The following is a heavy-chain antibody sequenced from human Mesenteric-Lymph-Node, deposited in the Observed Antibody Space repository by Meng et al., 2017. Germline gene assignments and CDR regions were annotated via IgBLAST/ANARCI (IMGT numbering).Heavy chain of an antibody. D-gene: IGHD3-10*01. CDR2: IIPIFGTA. J-gene: IGHJ6*02. CDR3: ARGRGYGSGSYYKTYYYGMDV. CDR1: GYTFTSYG. Sequence: SVKVSCKASGYTFTSYGISWVRQAPGQGLEWMGGIIPIFGTANYAQKFQGRVTITADESTSTAYMELSSLRSEDTAVYYCARGRGYGSGSYYKTYYYGMDVWGQGTTVTVSS. V-gene: IGHV1-69*13.